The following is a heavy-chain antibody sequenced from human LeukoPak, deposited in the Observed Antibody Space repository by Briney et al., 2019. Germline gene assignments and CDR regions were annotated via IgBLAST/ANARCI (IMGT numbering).Heavy chain of an antibody. CDR3: ARARSGYDFDY. D-gene: IGHD5-12*01. J-gene: IGHJ4*02. CDR2: ISGSSSYI. Sequence: GGSLRLSCAASGFTFSSYSMNWVRQAPGKGLEWVSSISGSSSYIYYADSVKGRFTISRDNAKNSLYLQMNSLRAEDTAVYYCARARSGYDFDYWGQGTLVTVSS. V-gene: IGHV3-21*01. CDR1: GFTFSSYS.